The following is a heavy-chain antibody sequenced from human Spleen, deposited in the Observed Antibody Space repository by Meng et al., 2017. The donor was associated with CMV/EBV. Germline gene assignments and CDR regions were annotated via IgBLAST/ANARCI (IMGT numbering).Heavy chain of an antibody. V-gene: IGHV3-23*01. CDR3: ASGYSYGYYYYYGRDV. J-gene: IGHJ6*02. Sequence: LSLTCAASGFNFGAYTMMWVRQAPGKGLEWVSSIKENGAETYYADSVKGRFTISRDNSKYTLYLQMNSLRAEDTAVYYRASGYSYGYYYYYGRDVWGQGTTVTVSS. CDR1: GFNFGAYT. D-gene: IGHD5-18*01. CDR2: IKENGAET.